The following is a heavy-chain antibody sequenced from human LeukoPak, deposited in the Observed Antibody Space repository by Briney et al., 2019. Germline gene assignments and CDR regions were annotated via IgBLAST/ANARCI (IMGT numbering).Heavy chain of an antibody. J-gene: IGHJ4*02. Sequence: GGSLRLSCAASGFTFSSYEMNWVRQAPGKGLEWVSYISSSGSTIYYADSVKGRFTISRDNAKNPLYLQMNSLRAEDTAVYYCAREPPQYSSGWFSFDYWGQGTLVTVSS. CDR3: AREPPQYSSGWFSFDY. CDR2: ISSSGSTI. CDR1: GFTFSSYE. V-gene: IGHV3-48*03. D-gene: IGHD6-19*01.